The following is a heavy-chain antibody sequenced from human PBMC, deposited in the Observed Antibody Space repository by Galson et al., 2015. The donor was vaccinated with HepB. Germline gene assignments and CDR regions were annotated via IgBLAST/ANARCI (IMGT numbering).Heavy chain of an antibody. CDR1: GFTVITNY. CDR3: ARATSGRYCSRTSCYYFDY. CDR2: IYSGGYR. V-gene: IGHV3-53*01. Sequence: SLRLSCAASGFTVITNYMSWVRQAPGKGLEWVSIIYSGGYRSYADSVKGRFTISRDNSKNTVYIPMNSLRAEDTAVYYGARATSGRYCSRTSCYYFDYWGQGALVTVSS. J-gene: IGHJ4*02. D-gene: IGHD2-2*01.